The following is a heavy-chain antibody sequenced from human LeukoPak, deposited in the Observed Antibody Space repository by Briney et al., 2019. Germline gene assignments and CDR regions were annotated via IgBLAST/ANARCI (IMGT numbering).Heavy chain of an antibody. CDR1: GYSISSGYY. CDR2: IYHSGST. D-gene: IGHD6-13*01. Sequence: SETLSPTCTVSGYSISSGYYWGWIRQPPGKGLEWIGSIYHSGSTYYNPSLKSRVTISVDTSKNQFSLKLSSVTAADTAVYYCARAAAGNAFDIWGQGTMVTVSS. V-gene: IGHV4-38-2*02. J-gene: IGHJ3*02. CDR3: ARAAAGNAFDI.